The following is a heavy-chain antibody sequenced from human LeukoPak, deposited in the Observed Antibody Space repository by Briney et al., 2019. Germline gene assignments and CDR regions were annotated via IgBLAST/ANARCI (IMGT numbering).Heavy chain of an antibody. CDR1: GGTISSNNW. V-gene: IGHV4-4*02. J-gene: IGHJ4*02. Sequence: SGTLSLTCAVSGGTISSNNWWGWVRQPPGKGLEWIGEIYHSGSPNYNPSLKSRVTISVDKSRNHFSLNLSSVTAADTAVYYCARVNINNWHSCDYWGQGTLVTVSS. CDR3: ARVNINNWHSCDY. D-gene: IGHD1-1*01. CDR2: IYHSGSP.